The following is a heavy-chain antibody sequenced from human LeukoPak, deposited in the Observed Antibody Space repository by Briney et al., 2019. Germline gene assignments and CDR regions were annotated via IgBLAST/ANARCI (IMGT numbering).Heavy chain of an antibody. V-gene: IGHV3-9*01. Sequence: GGSLRLSCRASGFTFDDYVMHWVRQAPGRGLEGVSGISWNSGSIGYTDSVKGRFTISRDNAKNSLYLQMNSLRSEDTALYYCASSSTTWGFDYWGQGTLVAVSS. CDR2: ISWNSGSI. J-gene: IGHJ4*02. CDR1: GFTFDDYV. D-gene: IGHD2-2*01. CDR3: ASSSTTWGFDY.